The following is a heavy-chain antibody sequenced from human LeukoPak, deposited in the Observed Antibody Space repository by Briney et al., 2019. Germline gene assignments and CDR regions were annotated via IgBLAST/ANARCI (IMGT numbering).Heavy chain of an antibody. J-gene: IGHJ3*02. V-gene: IGHV3-30*03. D-gene: IGHD1-26*01. CDR1: GFTFSSYG. CDR3: ASESGSYLGAFDI. Sequence: GGSLRLSCAASGFTFSSYGMHWVRQAPGKGLEWVAVISYDGSNKYYADSVKGRFTISRDNAKNTLYLQMNSLRAEDTAVYYCASESGSYLGAFDIWGQGTMVTVSS. CDR2: ISYDGSNK.